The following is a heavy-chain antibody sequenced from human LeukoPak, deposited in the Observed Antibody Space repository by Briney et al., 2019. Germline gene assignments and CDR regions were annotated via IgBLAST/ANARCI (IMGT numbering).Heavy chain of an antibody. V-gene: IGHV1-18*01. CDR2: ISGYNANT. Sequence: GASVKVSCKASGYTFTSYGITWVRQAPGQGLEWMGRISGYNANTNYAQKLQGRVTMTTDTSTSTAYMELRSLRSDDTAVYYCARDSLMGYSYAKTDYWGQGTLVTVSS. CDR3: ARDSLMGYSYAKTDY. D-gene: IGHD5-18*01. J-gene: IGHJ4*02. CDR1: GYTFTSYG.